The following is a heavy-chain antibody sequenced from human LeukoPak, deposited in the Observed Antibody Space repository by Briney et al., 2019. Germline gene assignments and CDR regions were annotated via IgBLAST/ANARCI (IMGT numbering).Heavy chain of an antibody. J-gene: IGHJ5*02. D-gene: IGHD3-3*01. CDR3: ARVSGDDFWSGYPPNWFDP. CDR1: GGSISSSSYY. V-gene: IGHV4-39*07. Sequence: SETLSLTCTLSGGSISSSSYYWGWIRQPPGRGLEWIGSIYDSGSTYYNPSLKSRVTISVDTSKNQFSLKLSSVTAADTAVYYCARVSGDDFWSGYPPNWFDPWGQGTLVTVSS. CDR2: IYDSGST.